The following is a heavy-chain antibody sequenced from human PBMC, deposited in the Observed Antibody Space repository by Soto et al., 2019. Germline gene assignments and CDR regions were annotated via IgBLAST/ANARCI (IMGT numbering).Heavy chain of an antibody. V-gene: IGHV1-69*12. CDR1: GGTFSSYA. J-gene: IGHJ6*02. CDR2: IIPIFDTA. Sequence: QVQLVQSGAEVKKPGSSVKVSCKASGGTFSSYAISWVRQAPGQGLEWMGGIIPIFDTADYAQKFQGRVTITADEPTSTAYMELRSLRSEDTAVYYCASHGITGTWVYYYGMDVWGQGTTVTVSS. D-gene: IGHD1-7*01. CDR3: ASHGITGTWVYYYGMDV.